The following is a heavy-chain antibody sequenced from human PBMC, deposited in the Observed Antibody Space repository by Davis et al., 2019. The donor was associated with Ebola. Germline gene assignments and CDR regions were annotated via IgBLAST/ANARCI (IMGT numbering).Heavy chain of an antibody. Sequence: SETLSPTCAVYGGSFSGYYWSWIRQPPGKGLEWIGEINHSGSTNYNPSLKSRVTISVDTSKNQFSLKLSSVTAADTAVYYCARVPYYGSGSYPAYYYYGMDVWGQGTTVTVSS. CDR3: ARVPYYGSGSYPAYYYYGMDV. V-gene: IGHV4-34*01. CDR2: INHSGST. J-gene: IGHJ6*02. CDR1: GGSFSGYY. D-gene: IGHD3-10*01.